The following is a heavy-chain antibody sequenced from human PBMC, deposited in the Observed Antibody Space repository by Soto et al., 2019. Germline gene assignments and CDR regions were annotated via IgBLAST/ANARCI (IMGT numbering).Heavy chain of an antibody. CDR3: ARVPSAIYGGNFNYFDY. V-gene: IGHV4-59*01. D-gene: IGHD4-17*01. CDR1: GGSISSYY. CDR2: IYYSGST. J-gene: IGHJ4*02. Sequence: PSETLSLTCTVSGGSISSYYWSWIRQPPGKGLEWIGYIYYSGSTNYNPSLKSRVTISVDTSKNQFSLKLSSVTAADTAVYYCARVPSAIYGGNFNYFDYWGQGTLVTVSS.